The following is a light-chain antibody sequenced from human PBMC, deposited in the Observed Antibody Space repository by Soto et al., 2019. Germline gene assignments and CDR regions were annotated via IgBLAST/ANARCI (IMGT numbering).Light chain of an antibody. CDR2: DAS. Sequence: EIVLTQSPATLSLSPGERATLSCRASQSVGSYLAWYQQKPGQAPRLLIYDASNRATGIPARFSGSGSGTDFTLTISSLEPEEFAVYYCQQRSNWPTITVGQGTRLEIK. J-gene: IGKJ5*01. CDR1: QSVGSY. CDR3: QQRSNWPTIT. V-gene: IGKV3-11*01.